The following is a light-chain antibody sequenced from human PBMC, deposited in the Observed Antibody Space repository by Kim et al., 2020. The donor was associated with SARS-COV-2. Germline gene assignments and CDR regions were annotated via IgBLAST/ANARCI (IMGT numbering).Light chain of an antibody. V-gene: IGLV2-14*03. CDR3: SSYTSGNTLYV. CDR2: DVD. Sequence: LTQPASVSGSPGQSITISCTGATGDIGTYDFVAWYQQHPGKVPKLLTYDVDKRPSGTSYRFSGSKSGNTASLTISGLQAEDEADYYCSSYTSGNTLYVFGGGTKVTVL. J-gene: IGLJ1*01. CDR1: TGDIGTYDF.